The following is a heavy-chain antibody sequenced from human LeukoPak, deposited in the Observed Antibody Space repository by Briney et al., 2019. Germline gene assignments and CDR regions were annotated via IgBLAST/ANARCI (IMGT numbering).Heavy chain of an antibody. D-gene: IGHD3-3*01. CDR2: INPNSGGT. CDR1: GYTFTGYY. V-gene: IGHV1-2*02. J-gene: IGHJ6*04. CDR3: ARDSYDFWSGYYYS. Sequence: GASVKVSCKASGYTFTGYYMHWVRQAPGQGLEWMGWINPNSGGTNYAQKFQGRVTMTRDTSISTAYMELSRLRSDDTAVYYCARDSYDFWSGYYYSWGKGTTVTVSS.